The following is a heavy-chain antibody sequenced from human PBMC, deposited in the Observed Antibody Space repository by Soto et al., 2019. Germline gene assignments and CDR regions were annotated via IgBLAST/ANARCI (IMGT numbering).Heavy chain of an antibody. J-gene: IGHJ4*02. CDR3: ARDRMRYSSYYFDY. Sequence: GESLKISCAASGFTFSSYWMSWVRQAPGKGLEWVANIKQDGSEKYYVDSVKGRFTISRDNAKNSLYLQMNSLRAEDTAVYYCARDRMRYSSYYFDYWGQGTLVTVSS. CDR1: GFTFSSYW. D-gene: IGHD6-13*01. CDR2: IKQDGSEK. V-gene: IGHV3-7*01.